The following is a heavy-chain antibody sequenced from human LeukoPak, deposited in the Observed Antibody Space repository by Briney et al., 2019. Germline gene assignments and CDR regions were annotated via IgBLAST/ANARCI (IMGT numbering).Heavy chain of an antibody. CDR2: IWYDGSNK. D-gene: IGHD2-2*01. V-gene: IGHV3-33*01. CDR1: GFTFSSYG. Sequence: PGGSLRLSCAASGFTFSSYGMHWVRQAPGKGLEWVAVIWYDGSNKCYADSVKGRFTISRDNSKNTLYLQMNSLRAEDTAVYYCARERGEDCSSTSCYLDAFDIWGQGTMVTVSS. J-gene: IGHJ3*02. CDR3: ARERGEDCSSTSCYLDAFDI.